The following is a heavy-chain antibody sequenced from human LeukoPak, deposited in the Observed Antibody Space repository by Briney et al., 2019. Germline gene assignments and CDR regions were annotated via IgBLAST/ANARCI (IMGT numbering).Heavy chain of an antibody. CDR1: GYTFTSYG. J-gene: IGHJ6*03. Sequence: ASVRVSCKASGYTFTSYGISWVRQAPGQGLEWTGWIGAYNGNTNYAQKLQGRVTMTTDTSTSTAYMELRSLRSDDAAVYYCASGAQTSSAYYYYYYYMDVWGKGTTVTVSS. D-gene: IGHD4/OR15-4a*01. V-gene: IGHV1-18*01. CDR2: IGAYNGNT. CDR3: ASGAQTSSAYYYYYYYMDV.